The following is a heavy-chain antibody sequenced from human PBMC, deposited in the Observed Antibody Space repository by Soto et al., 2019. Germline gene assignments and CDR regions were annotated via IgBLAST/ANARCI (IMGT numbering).Heavy chain of an antibody. V-gene: IGHV1-69*13. CDR1: GGTFSSYA. CDR2: IIPIFGTA. J-gene: IGHJ4*02. Sequence: SVKVSCKASGGTFSSYAISWVRQAPGQGLEWMGGIIPIFGTANYAQKFQGRVTITADESTSTAYMELSSLRSEDTAVYYCAFLEKPGYDFWSGYYLDYWGQGTLVTVSS. D-gene: IGHD3-3*01. CDR3: AFLEKPGYDFWSGYYLDY.